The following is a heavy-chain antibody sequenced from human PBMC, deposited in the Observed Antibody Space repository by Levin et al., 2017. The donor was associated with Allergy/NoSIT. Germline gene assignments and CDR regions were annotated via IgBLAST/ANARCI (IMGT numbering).Heavy chain of an antibody. Sequence: GESLKISCKVSGYTLTELSMHWVRQAPGKGLEWMGGFDPEDGETIYAQKFQGRVTMTEDTSTDTAYMELSSLRSEDTAVYYCATRITMIVVVPWMDWYFDLWGRGTLVTVSS. J-gene: IGHJ2*01. CDR3: ATRITMIVVVPWMDWYFDL. D-gene: IGHD3-22*01. CDR2: FDPEDGET. V-gene: IGHV1-24*01. CDR1: GYTLTELS.